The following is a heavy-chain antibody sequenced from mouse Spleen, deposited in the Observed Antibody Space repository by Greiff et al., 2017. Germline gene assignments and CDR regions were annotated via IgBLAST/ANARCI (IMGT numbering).Heavy chain of an antibody. D-gene: IGHD1-2*01. Sequence: QVQLKQPGAELVKPGASVKLSCKASGYTFTSYWMQWVKQRPGQGLEWIGEIDPSDSYTNYNQKFKGKATLTVDTSSSTAYMQLSSLTSEDSAVYYCARTTTAVLDYWGQGTTLTVSS. CDR3: ARTTTAVLDY. J-gene: IGHJ2*01. CDR1: GYTFTSYW. V-gene: IGHV1-50*01. CDR2: IDPSDSYT.